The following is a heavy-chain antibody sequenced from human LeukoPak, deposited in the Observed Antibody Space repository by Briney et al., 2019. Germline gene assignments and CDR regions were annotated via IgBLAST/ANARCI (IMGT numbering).Heavy chain of an antibody. CDR1: GYTFTSYG. J-gene: IGHJ4*02. D-gene: IGHD3-22*01. Sequence: SVKVSCKASGYTFTSYGISWVRQAPGQGLEWMGWISAYNGNTNYAQKLQGRVTMTTDTSTSTAYMELRSLRSDDTAVYYCARDPPYYYDSSGYGYWGQGTLVTVSS. CDR2: ISAYNGNT. CDR3: ARDPPYYYDSSGYGY. V-gene: IGHV1-18*01.